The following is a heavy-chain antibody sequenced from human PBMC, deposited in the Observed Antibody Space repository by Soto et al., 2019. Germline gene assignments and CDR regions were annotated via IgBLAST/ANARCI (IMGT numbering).Heavy chain of an antibody. CDR1: GGSINSNAYY. D-gene: IGHD5-12*01. V-gene: IGHV4-30-4*01. Sequence: PSETLSLTCSVSGGSINSNAYYWSWIGQPPGKGLEWLGYIHNSGSSHYRPSLKSRLNISLDTSKNQFSLKVTSVTPADTAVYSCARLRDGYNSFDYWGLGILVTVSS. CDR2: IHNSGSS. J-gene: IGHJ4*02. CDR3: ARLRDGYNSFDY.